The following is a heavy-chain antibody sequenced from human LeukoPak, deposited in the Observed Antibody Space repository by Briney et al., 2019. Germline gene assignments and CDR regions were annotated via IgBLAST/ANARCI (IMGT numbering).Heavy chain of an antibody. CDR2: IYTSGST. D-gene: IGHD3-3*01. J-gene: IGHJ4*02. V-gene: IGHV4-61*02. CDR1: GYSIRSGYY. CDR3: ARAALDFWSGSIKGYFDY. Sequence: RPSETLSLTCTVSGYSIRSGYYWSWIRQPAGKGLEWIGRIYTSGSTNYNPSLKSRVTISVDTSKNQFSLKLSSVTAADTAVYYCARAALDFWSGSIKGYFDYWGQGTLVTVSS.